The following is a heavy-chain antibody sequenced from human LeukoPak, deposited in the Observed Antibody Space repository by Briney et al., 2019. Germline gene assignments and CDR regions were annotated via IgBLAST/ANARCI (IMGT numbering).Heavy chain of an antibody. CDR1: GFTFSGSG. V-gene: IGHV3-30*18. D-gene: IGHD4-11*01. J-gene: IGHJ6*02. Sequence: PGTSLRLSCAASGFTFSGSGMHWVRQAPGKGLEWVAVISYDGDDKYYSDSVKGRFTISRDNSKNTLYLQMSSLRAEDTAIYYCAKGIAVTTPRYYYGLDVWGQGTTVTVSS. CDR2: ISYDGDDK. CDR3: AKGIAVTTPRYYYGLDV.